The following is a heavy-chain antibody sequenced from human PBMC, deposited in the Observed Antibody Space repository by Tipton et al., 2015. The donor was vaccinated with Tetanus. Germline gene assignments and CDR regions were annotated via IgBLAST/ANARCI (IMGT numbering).Heavy chain of an antibody. CDR2: IYYSGST. Sequence: TLSLTCTVSGGSISSGGYYWSWIRQYPGKGLEWIGYIYYSGSTYYNPSLKSRVTISVDTSKDQFSLKLSSVTAADTAVYYCARWNYDSSGDYAFDIWGQGTMVTVSS. CDR3: ARWNYDSSGDYAFDI. V-gene: IGHV4-31*03. J-gene: IGHJ3*02. CDR1: GGSISSGGYY. D-gene: IGHD3-22*01.